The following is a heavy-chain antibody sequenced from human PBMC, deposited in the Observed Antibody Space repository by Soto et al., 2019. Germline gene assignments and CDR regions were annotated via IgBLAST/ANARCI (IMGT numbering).Heavy chain of an antibody. J-gene: IGHJ4*02. V-gene: IGHV4-59*01. CDR2: ISYSGNT. CDR1: GGSISNFY. Sequence: PSETLSLTCTVSGGSISNFYWSWIRQPPGKGLEWIGYISYSGNTNYNPSLKSRVSISVDTSKNQLSLNLTSVTAEDTAVYYCARAPMVLSRSYFDSWGQGTPVTVSS. CDR3: ARAPMVLSRSYFDS. D-gene: IGHD2-8*01.